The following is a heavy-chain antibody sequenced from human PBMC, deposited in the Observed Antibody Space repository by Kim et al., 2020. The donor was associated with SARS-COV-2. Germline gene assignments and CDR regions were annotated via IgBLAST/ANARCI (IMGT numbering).Heavy chain of an antibody. D-gene: IGHD5-12*01. CDR3: ARQQDGYNYFDY. J-gene: IGHJ4*02. Sequence: RYSPSFQGQVTISADKSISTAYLQWSSLKASDTAMYYCARQQDGYNYFDYWGQGTLVTVSS. V-gene: IGHV5-51*01.